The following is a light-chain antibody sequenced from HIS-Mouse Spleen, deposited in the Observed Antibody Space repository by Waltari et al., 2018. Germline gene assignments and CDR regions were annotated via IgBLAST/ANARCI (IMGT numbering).Light chain of an antibody. CDR2: DVS. CDR1: SSAVGGYNY. Sequence: QSALTQPRSVSGSPGQSVTLSCTGTSSAVGGYNYFSWYQQHPGKAPNLMIYDVSKRPSGVPDRFSGSKSGNTASLTISGLQAEDEADYYCCSYAGSYTWVFGGGTKLTVL. V-gene: IGLV2-11*01. J-gene: IGLJ3*02. CDR3: CSYAGSYTWV.